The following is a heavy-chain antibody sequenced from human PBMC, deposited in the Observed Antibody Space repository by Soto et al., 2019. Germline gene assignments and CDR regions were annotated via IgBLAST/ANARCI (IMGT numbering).Heavy chain of an antibody. D-gene: IGHD3-3*01. CDR2: ISGSGGST. CDR3: AKVPYDFWSGYYPPLYFDY. V-gene: IGHV3-23*01. CDR1: GFTFSSYV. Sequence: EVQLLESGGGSVQPGGSLRLSCAASGFTFSSYVMSWVRQAPGKGLEWVSGISGSGGSTYYADSVKGRFTISRDNSKNTLYLQMNSLRAEDTAVYYCAKVPYDFWSGYYPPLYFDYWGQGTLVTVSS. J-gene: IGHJ4*02.